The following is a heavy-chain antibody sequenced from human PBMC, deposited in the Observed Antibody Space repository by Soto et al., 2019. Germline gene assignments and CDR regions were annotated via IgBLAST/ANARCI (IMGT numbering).Heavy chain of an antibody. CDR2: FIPIFRTL. D-gene: IGHD3-22*01. CDR1: GGIFGSHG. V-gene: IGHV1-69*01. CDR3: VRDRRIYYSDPHDEFVASDYEV. J-gene: IGHJ3*01. Sequence: QVQLIQSEAEVKKPGSSVRVSCTASGGIFGSHGFSWVRQAPGQRLEWLGGFIPIFRTLPYTEKFQARVRIAADESTNTLYLDLSSLTSEDTAVYYCVRDRRIYYSDPHDEFVASDYEVWGQGTMVSVSS.